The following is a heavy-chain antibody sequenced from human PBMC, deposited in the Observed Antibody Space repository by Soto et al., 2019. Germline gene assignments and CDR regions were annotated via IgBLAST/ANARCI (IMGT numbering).Heavy chain of an antibody. J-gene: IGHJ4*02. D-gene: IGHD6-13*01. CDR3: AKVTGSVAAAGFWY. CDR2: ISGSGGST. V-gene: IGHV3-23*01. Sequence: PGGSRRLSCAASGVTFSSYAMSWVRQAPGKGLEWVSAISGSGGSTYYADSVKGRFTISRDNSKNTLYLQMNSLRAEDTAVYYCAKVTGSVAAAGFWYWGQGTLVTVSS. CDR1: GVTFSSYA.